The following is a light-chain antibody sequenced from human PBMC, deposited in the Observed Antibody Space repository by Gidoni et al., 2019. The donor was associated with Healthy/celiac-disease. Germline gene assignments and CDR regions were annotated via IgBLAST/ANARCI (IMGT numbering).Light chain of an antibody. J-gene: IGKJ5*01. CDR3: QQYDNLSIT. V-gene: IGKV1-33*01. Sequence: DIPMTQSPSSLSASVGDRVTITCQASKDIRHYLTWYQQKTGKSPKIMIYDASNLETGAPSRFRGSGSGTDFTCTISSRQPEDSATYYCQQYDNLSITFGQGTRLEIK. CDR1: KDIRHY. CDR2: DAS.